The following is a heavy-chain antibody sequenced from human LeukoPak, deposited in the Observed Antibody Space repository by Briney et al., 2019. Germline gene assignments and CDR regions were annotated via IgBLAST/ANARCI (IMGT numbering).Heavy chain of an antibody. V-gene: IGHV3-23*01. D-gene: IGHD3-22*01. J-gene: IGHJ4*02. CDR3: AKNKVSSDSSGRDFDY. CDR2: ISGSGGST. Sequence: GGSLRLSCAASGFTFSSYSMNWVRQAPGKGLEWVSAISGSGGSTYYADSVKGRFTISRDNSKNTLYPQMNSLRAEDTAVYYCAKNKVSSDSSGRDFDYWGQGTLVTVSS. CDR1: GFTFSSYS.